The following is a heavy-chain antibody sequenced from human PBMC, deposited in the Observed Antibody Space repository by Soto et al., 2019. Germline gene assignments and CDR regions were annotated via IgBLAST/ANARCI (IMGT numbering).Heavy chain of an antibody. V-gene: IGHV2-5*02. CDR2: TYWDDDK. D-gene: IGHD3-3*01. J-gene: IGHJ5*02. CDR1: GFSLSTSGVG. CDR3: AQTGEYYDFWSGYYLNWFDR. Sequence: QITLKESGPTLVKPTQTLTLTCTFSGFSLSTSGVGVGWIRQPPGKALEWLALTYWDDDKRYSPSLKGRLTNTNDTSKNQVGLTITNMDPVDTATYYCAQTGEYYDFWSGYYLNWFDRWGRGNLVIVS.